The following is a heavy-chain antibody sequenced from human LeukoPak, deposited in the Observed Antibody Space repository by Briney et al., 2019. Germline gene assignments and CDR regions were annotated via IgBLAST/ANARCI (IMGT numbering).Heavy chain of an antibody. Sequence: ASVKVSCKASGYTFTSYGISWVRQAPGQGLEGMGWISAYNGNTNYAQKLQGRVTMTTDTSTSTAYMELRSLRSDDTDVYYCARDRFFSGYRYTPPFDPWGQGTLVTVSS. CDR2: ISAYNGNT. J-gene: IGHJ5*02. CDR1: GYTFTSYG. D-gene: IGHD3-16*02. CDR3: ARDRFFSGYRYTPPFDP. V-gene: IGHV1-18*01.